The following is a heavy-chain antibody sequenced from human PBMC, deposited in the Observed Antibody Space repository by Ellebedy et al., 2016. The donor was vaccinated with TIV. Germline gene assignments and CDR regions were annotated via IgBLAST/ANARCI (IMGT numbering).Heavy chain of an antibody. CDR1: GAGISSSF. CDR3: ATDRDRRWFYF. CDR2: ISPNGHT. Sequence: SETLSLTXTVSGAGISSSFWTWIRQPPGRGLEWIGFISPNGHTNYNPSLKSRVTMSVDTSQFSLKLTSVTAADTAVYYCATDRDRRWFYFWGQGTLVTVSS. J-gene: IGHJ5*01. V-gene: IGHV4-4*07.